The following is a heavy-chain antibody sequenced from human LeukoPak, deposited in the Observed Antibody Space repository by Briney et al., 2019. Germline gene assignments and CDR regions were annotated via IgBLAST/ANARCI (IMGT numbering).Heavy chain of an antibody. Sequence: GRSLRLSCAASGFTFSSYAMHWVRQAPGKGLEWVAVISYDGSNKYYADSVKGRFTISRDNSKNTLYLQMNSLRAEDTAVYYRARDSFIAVNGLGYWGQGTLVTVSS. D-gene: IGHD6-19*01. J-gene: IGHJ4*02. V-gene: IGHV3-30-3*01. CDR2: ISYDGSNK. CDR3: ARDSFIAVNGLGY. CDR1: GFTFSSYA.